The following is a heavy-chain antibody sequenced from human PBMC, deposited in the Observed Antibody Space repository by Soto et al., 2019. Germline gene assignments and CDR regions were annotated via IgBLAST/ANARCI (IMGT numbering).Heavy chain of an antibody. D-gene: IGHD3-3*01. Sequence: QMQLVQSGPEVKKPGTSVKVSCKASGFTLTSADVQWVRQTRGQRLEWIGWIVGGSGSTNYAQQFQGRLAITRDMSTSTVYMELSSLRSEDTAVYYCAADWRNRPFDFWGQGTLVTVSS. J-gene: IGHJ4*02. V-gene: IGHV1-58*01. CDR1: GFTLTSAD. CDR2: IVGGSGST. CDR3: AADWRNRPFDF.